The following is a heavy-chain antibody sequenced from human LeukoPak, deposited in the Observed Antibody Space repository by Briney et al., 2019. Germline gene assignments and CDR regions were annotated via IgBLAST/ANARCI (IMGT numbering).Heavy chain of an antibody. CDR3: VRHRVGAPSGFDP. D-gene: IGHD1-26*01. V-gene: IGHV3-11*01. CDR2: ISRGGTPI. J-gene: IGHJ5*02. CDR1: VFTFSDYY. Sequence: GGCLRLSCAASVFTFSDYYMSWIRQAPGKGLEWRSYISRGGTPIYNADSVKGRFTISRDKAKNSLYLQMNSLRAEATAVYYCVRHRVGAPSGFDPWGQGTLVTVSS.